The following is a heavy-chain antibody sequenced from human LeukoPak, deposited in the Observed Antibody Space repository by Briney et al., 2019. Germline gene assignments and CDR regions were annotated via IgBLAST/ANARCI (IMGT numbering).Heavy chain of an antibody. Sequence: HPGGSLRLSCAASGFRFSSYWMSWVRQAPGKGLEWVANTNQGGSEKHYVDSVKGRISISRDNAKNSQYLQMNSLRAEDTAVYYCARVPPLVTATLCYFDYWGQGTLVTVSS. CDR1: GFRFSSYW. CDR2: TNQGGSEK. J-gene: IGHJ4*02. D-gene: IGHD2-21*02. V-gene: IGHV3-7*01. CDR3: ARVPPLVTATLCYFDY.